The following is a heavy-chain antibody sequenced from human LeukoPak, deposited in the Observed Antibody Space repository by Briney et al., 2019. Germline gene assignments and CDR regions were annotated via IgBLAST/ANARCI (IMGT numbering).Heavy chain of an antibody. CDR1: GGSISSSSHS. CDR2: IYYTGRT. CDR3: AQSPGSGNWSGNWFDP. V-gene: IGHV4-39*01. D-gene: IGHD1-1*01. J-gene: IGHJ5*02. Sequence: NSSETLSLTCTVSGGSISSSSHSWGWIRQPPGKGLEWTGTIYYTGRTYYNPSLESRLTISVDTSQNLFSRKLTYVTASDTAIFYCAQSPGSGNWSGNWFDPWGQGTLVTVSS.